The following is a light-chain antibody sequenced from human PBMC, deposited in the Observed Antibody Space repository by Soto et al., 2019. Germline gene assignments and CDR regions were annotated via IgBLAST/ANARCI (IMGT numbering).Light chain of an antibody. Sequence: SVLTQPPSASGTPGQRVTISCSGGSSNIGSNTVNWYQQLPGTAPKLLIYSDNQRPSGVPDRFSGSKSGTSASLAISGLQSEDEADYYCAAWDDSLNGWVFGGGTKVTVL. CDR1: SSNIGSNT. CDR3: AAWDDSLNGWV. CDR2: SDN. J-gene: IGLJ3*02. V-gene: IGLV1-44*01.